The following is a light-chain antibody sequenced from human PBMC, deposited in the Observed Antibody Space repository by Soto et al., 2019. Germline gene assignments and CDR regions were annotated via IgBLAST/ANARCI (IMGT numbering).Light chain of an antibody. CDR1: QSVSSSY. J-gene: IGKJ1*01. CDR3: QQYGSSTWT. Sequence: EIVLTHSPGTPSSSPGERATLSCQAVQSVSSSYSASYQQKPVQAPWLLIYGASGTATCIPYRYSGVWSGADFTHTISRLETEDFAVYYCQQYGSSTWTFGQGTKV. V-gene: IGKV3-20*01. CDR2: GAS.